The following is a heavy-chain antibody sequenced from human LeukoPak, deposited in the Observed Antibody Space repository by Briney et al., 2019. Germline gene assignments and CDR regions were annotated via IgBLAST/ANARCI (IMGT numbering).Heavy chain of an antibody. CDR1: GFTFSSYS. Sequence: GGSLRLSCAASGFTFSSYSMNWVRQAPGKGLEWVSLISSSSNFIYYADSVKGRFTISRDNAKNSLYLQMNSLRAEDTAVYYCAMPSSGSYLWVDYWGQGTLVTVSS. D-gene: IGHD3-10*01. J-gene: IGHJ4*02. CDR2: ISSSSNFI. V-gene: IGHV3-21*04. CDR3: AMPSSGSYLWVDY.